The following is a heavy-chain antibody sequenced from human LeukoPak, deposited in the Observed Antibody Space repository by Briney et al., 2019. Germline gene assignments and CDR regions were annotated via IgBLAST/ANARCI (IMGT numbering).Heavy chain of an antibody. CDR1: GFTVSDNY. D-gene: IGHD4-23*01. Sequence: GGSLRLSCAASGFTVSDNYMTWVRQAPGKGLEWVSSIYSAGATHYAESVKGRFTISRDNSKNTLYLQMNSLRAEDTAVYYCAKVPPYGGNSLAGFDIWGQGTMVTVSS. J-gene: IGHJ3*02. CDR2: IYSAGAT. V-gene: IGHV3-53*01. CDR3: AKVPPYGGNSLAGFDI.